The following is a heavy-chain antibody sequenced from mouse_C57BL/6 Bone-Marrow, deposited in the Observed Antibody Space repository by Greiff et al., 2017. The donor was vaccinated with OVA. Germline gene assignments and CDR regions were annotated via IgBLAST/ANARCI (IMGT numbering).Heavy chain of an antibody. CDR2: IWRGGST. D-gene: IGHD2-4*01. V-gene: IGHV2-5*01. Sequence: VTLVESGPGLVQPSQSLSITCTVSGFSLTSYGVHWVRQSPGKGLEWLGVIWRGGSTDYTAAFMSRLSITKDNSKSQVFFKMNSLQADDTAIYYCAKKTPPSYYDYDGGYFDVWGTGTTVTVSS. CDR3: AKKTPPSYYDYDGGYFDV. J-gene: IGHJ1*03. CDR1: GFSLTSYG.